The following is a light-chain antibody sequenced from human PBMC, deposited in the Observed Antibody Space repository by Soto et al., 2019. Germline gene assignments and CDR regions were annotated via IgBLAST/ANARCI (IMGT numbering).Light chain of an antibody. CDR3: AAWDDSLSGVE. Sequence: QSVLTQPPSAYGTPGQRVTISCSGSSSNIGSNYVYWYQQLPGTAPKLLIYRNNQRPSGIPDRFSGSKSGTSASLAISGLRSEDEADYYCAAWDDSLSGVEFGGGTKLTVL. J-gene: IGLJ2*01. V-gene: IGLV1-47*01. CDR1: SSNIGSNY. CDR2: RNN.